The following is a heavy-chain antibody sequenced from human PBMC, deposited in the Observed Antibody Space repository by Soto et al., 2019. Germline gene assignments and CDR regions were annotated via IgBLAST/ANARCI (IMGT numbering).Heavy chain of an antibody. V-gene: IGHV3-23*01. D-gene: IGHD3-16*01. Sequence: EVQLLESGGGLVQPGGSLRLSCAASGFPFSSYVMNWVRQAPGKGLEWVSAISGSGGGTYYADSVKGRFTISRDNSKNTLYLQMKSMRAEDTAVYYCAKRLGYYFDYWGQGTLVTVSS. CDR3: AKRLGYYFDY. CDR2: ISGSGGGT. CDR1: GFPFSSYV. J-gene: IGHJ4*02.